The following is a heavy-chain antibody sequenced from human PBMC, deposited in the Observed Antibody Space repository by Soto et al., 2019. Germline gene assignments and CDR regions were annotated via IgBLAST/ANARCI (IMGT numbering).Heavy chain of an antibody. CDR3: ARTRVFRDGYNYDY. J-gene: IGHJ4*02. Sequence: PGGSLRLSCAASGFTFSSYEMNWVRQAPGKGLEWVSYISSSGSTIYYADSVKGRFTISRDNAKNSLYLQMNSLRAEDTAVYYCARTRVFRDGYNYDYWGQGTLVTVSS. CDR2: ISSSGSTI. CDR1: GFTFSSYE. D-gene: IGHD5-12*01. V-gene: IGHV3-48*03.